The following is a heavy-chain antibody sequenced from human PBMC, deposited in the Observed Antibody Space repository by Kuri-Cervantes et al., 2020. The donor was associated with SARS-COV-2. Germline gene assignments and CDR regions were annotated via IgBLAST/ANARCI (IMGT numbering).Heavy chain of an antibody. D-gene: IGHD3-10*01. CDR1: GYTFTSYG. CDR3: ARDMGDRLLWFGELLY. V-gene: IGHV1-18*04. J-gene: IGHJ4*02. Sequence: ASVKVSCKASGYTFTSYGISWVRQAPGQGLEWMGWISAYNGNTNYAQKLQDRVTMTTDTSTSTAYMELRSLRSADTAVYYCARDMGDRLLWFGELLYWGQGTLVTVSS. CDR2: ISAYNGNT.